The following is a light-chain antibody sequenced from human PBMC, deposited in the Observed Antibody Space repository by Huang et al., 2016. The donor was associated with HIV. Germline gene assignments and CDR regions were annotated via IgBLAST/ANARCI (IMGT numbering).Light chain of an antibody. Sequence: EIVLTQSPATLSLSPGERATLSCRASQSVSSYLAWYQQKPGQAPRLLIYDVSARATGIPARVRGSGSGTDFTLTISSLEPEDFAVYYCHQRRSWPFTFGPGAKVDIK. J-gene: IGKJ3*01. CDR3: HQRRSWPFT. CDR1: QSVSSY. V-gene: IGKV3-11*01. CDR2: DVS.